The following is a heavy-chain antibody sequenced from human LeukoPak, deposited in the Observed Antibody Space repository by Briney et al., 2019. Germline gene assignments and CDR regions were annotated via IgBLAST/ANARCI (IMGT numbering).Heavy chain of an antibody. CDR1: GGSISSSSYY. CDR3: ARAYSTSSGYFDY. CDR2: IYYSGST. J-gene: IGHJ4*02. Sequence: SETLSLICTVSGGSISSSSYYWGWIRQPPGKGLEWIGTIYYSGSTYYNPSLKSRVTISVDTSKNQFSLKLSPVTAADTAVYYCARAYSTSSGYFDYWGQGTLVTVSS. V-gene: IGHV4-39*01. D-gene: IGHD6-6*01.